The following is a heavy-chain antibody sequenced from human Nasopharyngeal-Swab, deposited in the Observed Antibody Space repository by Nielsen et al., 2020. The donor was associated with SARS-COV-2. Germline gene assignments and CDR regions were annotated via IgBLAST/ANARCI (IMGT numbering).Heavy chain of an antibody. D-gene: IGHD2-15*01. CDR2: IWYDGSNK. V-gene: IGHV3-33*01. CDR1: GFTFSSYG. J-gene: IGHJ4*02. Sequence: GGSLRLSCAASGFTFSSYGMHWVRQAPGKGLEWVAVIWYDGSNKYYADSVKGRFTISRDNSKNTLYLQMNSLRAEDTAVYYCARDDSGYCSVGSCQELDYWGQGTLVTVSS. CDR3: ARDDSGYCSVGSCQELDY.